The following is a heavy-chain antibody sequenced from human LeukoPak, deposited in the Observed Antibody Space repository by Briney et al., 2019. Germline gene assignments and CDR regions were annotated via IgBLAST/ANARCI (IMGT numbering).Heavy chain of an antibody. Sequence: QPGGSLRLSWAASGFTFSSYWMHWVRQAPGKGLVWVSRINSDGSSTSYADSVKGRFTISRDNAKNTLYLQMNSLRAEDTAVYYCARGLYSSSWAYFDYWGQGTLVTVSS. CDR3: ARGLYSSSWAYFDY. CDR1: GFTFSSYW. J-gene: IGHJ4*02. D-gene: IGHD6-13*01. V-gene: IGHV3-74*01. CDR2: INSDGSST.